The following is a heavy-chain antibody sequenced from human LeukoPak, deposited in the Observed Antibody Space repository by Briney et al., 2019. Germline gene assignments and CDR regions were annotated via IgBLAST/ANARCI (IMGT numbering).Heavy chain of an antibody. CDR2: ISWNSGSI. CDR3: AKVRGDYYESDAFDI. Sequence: SLRLSCAASGFTFDDYAMHWVRQAPGKGLEWVSGISWNSGSIGYADSVKGRFTISRDNAKNSLYLQMNSLRAEDTALYYCAKVRGDYYESDAFDIWGQGTMVTVSS. V-gene: IGHV3-9*01. J-gene: IGHJ3*02. CDR1: GFTFDDYA. D-gene: IGHD3-22*01.